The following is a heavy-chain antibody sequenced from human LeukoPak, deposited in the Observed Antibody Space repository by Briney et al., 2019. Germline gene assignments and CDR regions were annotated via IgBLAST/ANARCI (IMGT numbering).Heavy chain of an antibody. CDR3: AKVYDYAYYFDY. Sequence: PGGSLRLSCAASGFTFSSYAMSWVRQAPGKGLEWVSAISGSGGSTYYADSVKGRFTISRDNSKNTLYLQMSSLRAEDTAVYYCAKVYDYAYYFDYWGQGTLVTVSS. CDR2: ISGSGGST. CDR1: GFTFSSYA. D-gene: IGHD4-17*01. V-gene: IGHV3-23*01. J-gene: IGHJ4*02.